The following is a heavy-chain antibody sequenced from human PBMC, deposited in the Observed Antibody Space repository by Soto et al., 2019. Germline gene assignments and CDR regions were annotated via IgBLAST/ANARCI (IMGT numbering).Heavy chain of an antibody. J-gene: IGHJ3*02. Sequence: ASVKVSCKASGYTFTSYGISWVRQAPGQGLEWMGWISAYNGNTNYAQKLQGRVTMTTDTSTGTAYMELRSLRSDDTAVYYCARGRYDILTGYPRAFDIWGQGTMVTVSS. CDR2: ISAYNGNT. D-gene: IGHD3-9*01. CDR1: GYTFTSYG. CDR3: ARGRYDILTGYPRAFDI. V-gene: IGHV1-18*04.